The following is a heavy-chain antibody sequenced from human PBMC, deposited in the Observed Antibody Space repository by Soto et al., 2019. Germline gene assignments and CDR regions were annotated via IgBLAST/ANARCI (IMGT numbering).Heavy chain of an antibody. CDR1: GGSISSSNW. Sequence: QVQLQDSGPGLVKPSGTLSLTCAVSGGSISSSNWWSWVRQPPGKGLEWIGEIYHSGSTKSNPSLKSGVTISVERSTTQFSLKLSSVTAADTAVDYCVRVVGGDYYGMDVWGQGTTVTVS. CDR3: VRVVGGDYYGMDV. D-gene: IGHD2-2*01. J-gene: IGHJ6*02. V-gene: IGHV4-4*02. CDR2: IYHSGST.